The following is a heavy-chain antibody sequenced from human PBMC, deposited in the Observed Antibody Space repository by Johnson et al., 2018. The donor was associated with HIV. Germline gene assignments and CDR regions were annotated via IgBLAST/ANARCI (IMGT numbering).Heavy chain of an antibody. V-gene: IGHV3-23*04. J-gene: IGHJ3*02. CDR2: ISGSGGST. Sequence: VQLVESGGGLVQPGGSLRLSCAASGFTFSSYDMHWVRQATGKGLEWVSAISGSGGSTYYADSVKGRFTISRDNSKNTLYLQMNSLRAEDTAVYYCARAGGSGDAFDIWGQGTMVTVSS. CDR3: ARAGGSGDAFDI. CDR1: GFTFSSYD. D-gene: IGHD3-10*01.